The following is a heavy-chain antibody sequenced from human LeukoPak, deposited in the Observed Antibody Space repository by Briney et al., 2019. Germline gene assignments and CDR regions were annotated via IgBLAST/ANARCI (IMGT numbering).Heavy chain of an antibody. CDR3: ARRGDYVGGGSDY. Sequence: KASETLSLTCAVYGGSFSGYYWSWIRQPPGKGLEWIGEINHSGSTNYNPSLKSRVTISVDTSKNQFSLKLSSVTAADTAVYYCARRGDYVGGGSDYWGQGTLVTVSS. V-gene: IGHV4-34*01. J-gene: IGHJ4*02. D-gene: IGHD4-17*01. CDR1: GGSFSGYY. CDR2: INHSGST.